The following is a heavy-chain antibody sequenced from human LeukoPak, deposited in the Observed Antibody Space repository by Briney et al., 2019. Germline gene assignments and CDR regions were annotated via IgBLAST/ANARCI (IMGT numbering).Heavy chain of an antibody. CDR1: GFSFSSYW. CDR3: TRDVWVDRDNYFDC. V-gene: IGHV3-74*01. Sequence: GGSLRLSCAASGFSFSSYWMHWVRHAPGKGLVWVSRINSNGRSTSYADSVKGRFTISRDNAKNTLYLEMNNLRAEDTAVYYCTRDVWVDRDNYFDCWGQGTLVTVSS. D-gene: IGHD2-8*01. J-gene: IGHJ4*02. CDR2: INSNGRST.